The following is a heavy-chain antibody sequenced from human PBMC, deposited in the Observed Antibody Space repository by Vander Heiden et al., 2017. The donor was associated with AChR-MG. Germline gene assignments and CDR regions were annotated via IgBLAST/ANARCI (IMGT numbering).Heavy chain of an antibody. Sequence: QVQLVESGGGVVQPGRSLRLSCAASGFTFSSYAMHWVRQAPGKGLEWVAVISYDGSNKYYADSVKGRFTISRDNSKNTLYLQMNSLRAEDTAVYHCARGFGENDYGMDVWGQGTTVTVSS. D-gene: IGHD3-10*01. V-gene: IGHV3-30-3*01. J-gene: IGHJ6*02. CDR3: ARGFGENDYGMDV. CDR2: ISYDGSNK. CDR1: GFTFSSYA.